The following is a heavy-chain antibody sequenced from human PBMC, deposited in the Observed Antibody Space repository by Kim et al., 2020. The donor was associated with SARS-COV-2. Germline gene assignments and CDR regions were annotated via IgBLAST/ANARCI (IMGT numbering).Heavy chain of an antibody. CDR2: IYTSGST. J-gene: IGHJ6*02. CDR1: GGSISSGSYY. Sequence: SETLSLTCTVSGGSISSGSYYWSWIRQPAGKGLEWIGRIYTSGSTNYNPSLKSRVTISVDTSKNQFSLKLSSVTAADTAVYYCARACRRLATPCMGGMDVWGQGTTVTVSS. CDR3: ARACRRLATPCMGGMDV. V-gene: IGHV4-61*02. D-gene: IGHD5-12*01.